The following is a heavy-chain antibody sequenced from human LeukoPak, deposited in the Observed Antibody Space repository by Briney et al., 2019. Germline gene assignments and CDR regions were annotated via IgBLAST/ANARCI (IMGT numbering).Heavy chain of an antibody. CDR2: MNPNSGNT. V-gene: IGHV1-8*01. D-gene: IGHD2-2*01. J-gene: IGHJ5*02. CDR1: GYTFTSYD. Sequence: ASVKVSCKASGYTFTSYDINWVRQATGQGLEWMGWMNPNSGNTGYAQKFQGRVTMTRNTSISTAYMELSSLRSEDTAVYYCARALAYCSSTSCYFWFDRWGQGTLVTVSS. CDR3: ARALAYCSSTSCYFWFDR.